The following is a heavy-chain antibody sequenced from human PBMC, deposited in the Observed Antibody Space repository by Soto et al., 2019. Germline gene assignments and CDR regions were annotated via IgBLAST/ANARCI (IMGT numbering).Heavy chain of an antibody. CDR2: INPSGGST. J-gene: IGHJ6*02. Sequence: PPASVKVSCKASGYTFTSYYMHWVRQAPGQGLEWMGIINPSGGSTSYAQKFQGRVTMTRDTSTSTVYMELSSLRSEDTAVYYCARDWGYCSGGSCYSLWYYYYGMDVWGQGTTVTVSS. D-gene: IGHD2-15*01. V-gene: IGHV1-46*01. CDR1: GYTFTSYY. CDR3: ARDWGYCSGGSCYSLWYYYYGMDV.